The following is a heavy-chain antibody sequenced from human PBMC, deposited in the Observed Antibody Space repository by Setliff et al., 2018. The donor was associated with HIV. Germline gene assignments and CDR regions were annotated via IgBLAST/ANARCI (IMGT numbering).Heavy chain of an antibody. V-gene: IGHV1-3*01. D-gene: IGHD5-18*01. CDR3: ARDSYGLDY. CDR2: INVGNGNT. CDR1: GYTVNTYA. Sequence: ASVKVSCKASGYTVNTYALHWVRQAPGQGLEWMGWINVGNGNTKYSQKFQGRVTITRDTSASTAYMELSSLRFEDTAVYYCARDSYGLDYWGQGTLVTVSP. J-gene: IGHJ4*02.